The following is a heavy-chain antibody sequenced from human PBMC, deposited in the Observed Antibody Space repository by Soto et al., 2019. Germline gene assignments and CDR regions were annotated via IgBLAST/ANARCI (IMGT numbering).Heavy chain of an antibody. CDR1: DSSVSSSNW. CDR2: ISYSGTT. CDR3: ARTTLRRGNFDC. V-gene: IGHV4-28*01. D-gene: IGHD3-10*01. Sequence: QVRLQESGPGLVKPSDTLSLSCVVSDSSVSSSNWWGWIRQPPGKGLEWIGYISYSGTTYYNPSLKSRVTMSVDTSKNQFSLKLTSVTAVDTAVYYCARTTLRRGNFDCWGQGTLVTVSS. J-gene: IGHJ4*02.